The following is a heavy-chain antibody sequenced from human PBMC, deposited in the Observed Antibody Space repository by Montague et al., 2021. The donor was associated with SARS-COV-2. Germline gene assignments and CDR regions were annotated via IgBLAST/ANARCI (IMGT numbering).Heavy chain of an antibody. D-gene: IGHD3-16*02. CDR1: GASISSSENS. V-gene: IGHV4-39*01. Sequence: SETLSLTCTVSGASISSSENSWGWIRQSPGKGLEWFGNIFYSGTTYFNPSLRGRIAISVDTSKNQFSLKVTSVTAADTAVYYCARHVTFGGVVVALDYWGQGHLVSVSS. J-gene: IGHJ4*02. CDR3: ARHVTFGGVVVALDY. CDR2: IFYSGTT.